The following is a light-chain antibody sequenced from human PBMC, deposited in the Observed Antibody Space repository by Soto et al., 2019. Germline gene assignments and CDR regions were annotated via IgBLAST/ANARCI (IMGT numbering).Light chain of an antibody. J-gene: IGKJ1*01. CDR1: QSVSSSY. V-gene: IGKV3-20*01. CDR2: GGS. CDR3: QQYGSSSWT. Sequence: EIVLTQSPGTLSLSPGERATLSCRASQSVSSSYLAWYQQKPGQAPRLLIYGGSSRATGIPDRFSGSGSETDFTLTISRLEPEDFAVYYCQQYGSSSWTFGQGTKVEIK.